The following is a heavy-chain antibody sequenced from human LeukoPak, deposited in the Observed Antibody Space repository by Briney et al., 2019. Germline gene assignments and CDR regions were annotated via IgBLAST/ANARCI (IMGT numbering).Heavy chain of an antibody. CDR3: ARDDLIQLWSSLDY. J-gene: IGHJ4*02. D-gene: IGHD5-18*01. CDR1: GYTFTSYA. Sequence: ASVKVSCKASGYTFTSYAMHWVRQAPGQRLEWMGWINAGNGNTKYSQEFRGRVTITRDTSASTAYMELSSLRSEDMAVYYCARDDLIQLWSSLDYWGQGTLVTVSS. V-gene: IGHV1-3*03. CDR2: INAGNGNT.